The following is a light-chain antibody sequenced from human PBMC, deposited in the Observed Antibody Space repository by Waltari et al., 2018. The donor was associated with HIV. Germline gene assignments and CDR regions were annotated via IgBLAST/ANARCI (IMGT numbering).Light chain of an antibody. CDR3: GTWDTSLSGGV. J-gene: IGLJ3*02. Sequence: QSVLTQPPSVSAAPGQKVTISCSGSSSNIGNDYVSWYQHLPGAAPKLLIYDNGNRPSGIPDRFSGSKSGTSVTRGITGLQTGDEADYYCGTWDTSLSGGVFGGGTKLTVL. CDR2: DNG. V-gene: IGLV1-51*01. CDR1: SSNIGNDY.